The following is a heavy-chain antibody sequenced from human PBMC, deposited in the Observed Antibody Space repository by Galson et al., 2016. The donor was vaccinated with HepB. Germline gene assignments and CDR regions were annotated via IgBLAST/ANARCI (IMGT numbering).Heavy chain of an antibody. D-gene: IGHD2-21*02. Sequence: KGLEWIGYIYYNGSTDYNPSLKSRVTISVDTSKNQFSLKLSSVTAADTAVYYCARAVVTTTYSYYFDYWGQGTLVTVSS. J-gene: IGHJ4*02. CDR2: IYYNGST. V-gene: IGHV4-59*01. CDR3: ARAVVTTTYSYYFDY.